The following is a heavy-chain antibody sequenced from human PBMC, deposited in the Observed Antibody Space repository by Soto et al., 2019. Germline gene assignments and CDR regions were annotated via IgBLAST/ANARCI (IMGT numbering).Heavy chain of an antibody. CDR2: MNPNSGNT. CDR3: GRTLDGDNVDS. D-gene: IGHD4-17*01. J-gene: IGHJ4*02. V-gene: IGHV1-8*01. Sequence: ASVNVSCKASGYTNTIYDINWVRQATGQGLEWMGWMNPNSGNTGYAQKFQGRVTMTRNTSISTAYMELSSLRSEDTAVYYCGRTLDGDNVDSWGKGTLDTGSS. CDR1: GYTNTIYD.